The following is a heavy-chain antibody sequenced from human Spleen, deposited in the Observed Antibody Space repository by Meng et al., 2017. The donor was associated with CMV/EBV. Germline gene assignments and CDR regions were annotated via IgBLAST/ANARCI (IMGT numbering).Heavy chain of an antibody. V-gene: IGHV3-53*01. Sequence: GESLKISCAASGFTVSSNYMNWVRQAPGKGLEWVSVIYSDGSGGSTYYADSMKGRFTISRDNAKNSLYLQMNSLRAEDTAVYYCTRGGDFAARKNYFEYWGQGTLVTVSS. CDR1: GFTVSSNY. J-gene: IGHJ4*02. D-gene: IGHD6-6*01. CDR3: TRGGDFAARKNYFEY. CDR2: IYSDGSGGST.